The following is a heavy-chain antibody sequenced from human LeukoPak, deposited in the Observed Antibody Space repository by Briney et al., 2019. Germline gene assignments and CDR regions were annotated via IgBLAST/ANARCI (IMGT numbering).Heavy chain of an antibody. D-gene: IGHD4-17*01. CDR1: GYTFTNYG. V-gene: IGHV1-18*01. CDR3: ATEGGWQPTDYGDHVY. J-gene: IGHJ4*02. Sequence: RASVKLSCKASGYTFTNYGITWVRQAPGQGLEWMGWISPYNGNTNYPQKFQGRVTMTTDTSTSTAYMELRSLRSDDTALYYCATEGGWQPTDYGDHVYWGQGTLVTVSS. CDR2: ISPYNGNT.